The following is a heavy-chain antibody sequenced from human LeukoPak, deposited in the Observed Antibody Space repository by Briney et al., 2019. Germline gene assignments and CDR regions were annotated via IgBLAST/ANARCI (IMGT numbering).Heavy chain of an antibody. CDR3: ARGDYYDSSGLVGY. CDR2: IYYSGST. Sequence: PSETLSLTCTVSGGSINNSSYYWGWIRQPPGKELEWIGSIYYSGSTYYNPSLKSRVTISVDTSKNQFSLKLSSVTAADMAVYYCARGDYYDSSGLVGYWGQGTLVTVSS. CDR1: GGSINNSSYY. V-gene: IGHV4-39*07. J-gene: IGHJ4*02. D-gene: IGHD3-22*01.